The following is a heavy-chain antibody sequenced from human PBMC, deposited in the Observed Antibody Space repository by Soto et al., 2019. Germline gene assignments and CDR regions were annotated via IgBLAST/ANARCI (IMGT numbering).Heavy chain of an antibody. Sequence: SETLSLTCAVYGGSFSGYYWSWIRQPPGKGLEWIGEINHSGSTNYNPSLKSRVTISVDTSKNQFSLKLSSVTAADTAVYYCALEHYYYMDVWGKGTTVTVSS. J-gene: IGHJ6*03. V-gene: IGHV4-34*01. CDR2: INHSGST. CDR3: ALEHYYYMDV. CDR1: GGSFSGYY.